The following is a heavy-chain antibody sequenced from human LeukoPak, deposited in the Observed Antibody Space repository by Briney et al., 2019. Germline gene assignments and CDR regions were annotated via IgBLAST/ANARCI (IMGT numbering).Heavy chain of an antibody. CDR3: ARGLQHYYYYYMDV. Sequence: SVKVSCKASGGAFSSYAISWVRQAPGQGLEWMGGIIPIFGTANYAQKFQGRVMITTDESTSTAYMELSSLRSEDTAVYYCARGLQHYYYYYMDVWGKGTTVTVSS. J-gene: IGHJ6*03. CDR1: GGAFSSYA. CDR2: IIPIFGTA. D-gene: IGHD5-24*01. V-gene: IGHV1-69*05.